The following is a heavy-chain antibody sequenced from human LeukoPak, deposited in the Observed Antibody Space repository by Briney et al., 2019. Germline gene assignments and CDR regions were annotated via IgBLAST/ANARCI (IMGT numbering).Heavy chain of an antibody. Sequence: ASVQVSCKASGYTFTDYYIHWVRQAPGRGLESMGWINPNSGGTTYAQKFQGRVTMTRDTSISTAYMGLGRLTSDDTAVYYCARGHNSYSSKSFDPWGQGTLVTVSS. V-gene: IGHV1-2*02. CDR1: GYTFTDYY. CDR2: INPNSGGT. J-gene: IGHJ5*02. D-gene: IGHD3-16*01. CDR3: ARGHNSYSSKSFDP.